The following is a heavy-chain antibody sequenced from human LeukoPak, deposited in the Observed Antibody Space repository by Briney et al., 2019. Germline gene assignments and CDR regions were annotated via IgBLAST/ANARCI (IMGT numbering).Heavy chain of an antibody. CDR1: GFTFSDYY. V-gene: IGHV3-11*06. J-gene: IGHJ4*02. Sequence: GGSLRLSCAASGFTFSDYYMSWIRQAPGKGLEWVSYISSSSSYTNYADSVKGRFTISRDNAKNSLYLQMNSLRAEDTAVYYCASYYGSGSYYNTIPFEYWGQGTLVTVSS. D-gene: IGHD3-10*01. CDR3: ASYYGSGSYYNTIPFEY. CDR2: ISSSSSYT.